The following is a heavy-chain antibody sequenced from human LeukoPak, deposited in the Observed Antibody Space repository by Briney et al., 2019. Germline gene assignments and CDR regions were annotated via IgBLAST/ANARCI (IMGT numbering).Heavy chain of an antibody. J-gene: IGHJ4*02. V-gene: IGHV1-69*04. CDR3: AREGWYGSRQGFDY. CDR2: IIPILGIA. CDR1: GGTFSSYA. Sequence: VASVKVSYKASGGTFSSYAISWVRQAPGQGLEWMGRIIPILGIANYAQKFQDRVTITADKSTSTAYMELSSLRSEDTAVYYCAREGWYGSRQGFDYWGQGTLVTVSS. D-gene: IGHD6-19*01.